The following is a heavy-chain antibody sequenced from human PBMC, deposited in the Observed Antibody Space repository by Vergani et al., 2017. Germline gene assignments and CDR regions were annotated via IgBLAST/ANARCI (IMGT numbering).Heavy chain of an antibody. V-gene: IGHV3-7*01. CDR2: IKQDGSEK. J-gene: IGHJ4*02. CDR1: GFTFSNYW. CDR3: ARDPPAGPYSSGWYGVDY. D-gene: IGHD6-19*01. Sequence: EVQLVESGGGLVQPGGSLRLSCAASGFTFSNYWMSWVRQAPGKGLEWVANIKQDGSEKYYVDSVKGRFTISRENAKNALYLQLNSLRAEDTAVYYGARDPPAGPYSSGWYGVDYWGQGTLVTVSS.